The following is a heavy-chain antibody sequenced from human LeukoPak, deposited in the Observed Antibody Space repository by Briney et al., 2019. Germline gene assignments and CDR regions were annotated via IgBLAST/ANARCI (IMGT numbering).Heavy chain of an antibody. CDR2: INPNSGGT. CDR1: GYTFTAYY. D-gene: IGHD2/OR15-2a*01. J-gene: IGHJ4*02. V-gene: IGHV1-2*02. CDR3: ASFYAPDRGIESQNLVTVY. Sequence: ASVKVSCKASGYTFTAYYIHWVRQAPGQGLEWMGWINPNSGGTEYAQKLQGRVTLTRDTSINTAYMELSRLRSDDTAVYYCASFYAPDRGIESQNLVTVYWGQGTLVSVSS.